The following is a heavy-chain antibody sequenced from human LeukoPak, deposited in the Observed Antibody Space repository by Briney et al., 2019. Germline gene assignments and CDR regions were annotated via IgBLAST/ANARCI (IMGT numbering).Heavy chain of an antibody. CDR3: ARGAGSHDVYYFDY. D-gene: IGHD1-26*01. V-gene: IGHV4-61*02. CDR2: VYTSGNT. Sequence: SETLSLTCTVSGASISSGSYYWTWIRQPAGKGLEWIGRVYTSGNTNYNPSLKSRVTISLDTSKNQFSLRLNSVTAADTAVYYCARGAGSHDVYYFDYWGQGTLVTVSS. J-gene: IGHJ4*02. CDR1: GASISSGSYY.